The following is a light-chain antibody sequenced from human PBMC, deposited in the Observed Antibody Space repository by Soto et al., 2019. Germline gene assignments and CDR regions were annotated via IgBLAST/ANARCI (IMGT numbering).Light chain of an antibody. CDR1: QSISTW. V-gene: IGKV1-5*01. CDR3: QQVNSYPQT. Sequence: DIQMTQSHSTLSASVGDSVTVTCRASQSISTWLAWYQQKPGRAPKLLIYDSSSLESGVPSRFSGSGSGTEFTLTISSLQPEDFATYYCQQVNSYPQTFGQGTRLEIK. CDR2: DSS. J-gene: IGKJ5*01.